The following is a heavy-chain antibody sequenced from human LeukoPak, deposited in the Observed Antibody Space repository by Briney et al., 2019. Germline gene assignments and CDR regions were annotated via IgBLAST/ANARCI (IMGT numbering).Heavy chain of an antibody. Sequence: SETLSLTCTVSGGSISSSSYYWGWIRQPPGKGLEWIGSIYYSGSTYCNPSLKSRVTISIDTSKNQFSLKLSSVTAADTAVYYCARVSYYDTSGRPFDYWGQGTLVTVSS. D-gene: IGHD3-22*01. V-gene: IGHV4-39*07. CDR1: GGSISSSSYY. CDR3: ARVSYYDTSGRPFDY. CDR2: IYYSGST. J-gene: IGHJ4*02.